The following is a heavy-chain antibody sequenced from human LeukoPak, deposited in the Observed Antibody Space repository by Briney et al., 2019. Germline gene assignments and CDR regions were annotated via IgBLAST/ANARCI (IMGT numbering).Heavy chain of an antibody. CDR2: IHYSGST. Sequence: PSETLSLTCTVSGGSISSYYWSWIRQPPGKGLEWIAYIHYSGSTKYNPSLKSRGTISVDTSKNQFSLKLSSVTAADTAVYYCARHGGYSYGSFDCWGQGTLVTVSS. CDR3: ARHGGYSYGSFDC. D-gene: IGHD5-18*01. J-gene: IGHJ4*02. V-gene: IGHV4-59*08. CDR1: GGSISSYY.